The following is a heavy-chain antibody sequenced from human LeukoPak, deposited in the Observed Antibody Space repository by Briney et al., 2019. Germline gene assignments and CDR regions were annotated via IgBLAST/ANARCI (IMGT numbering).Heavy chain of an antibody. Sequence: PGGSLRLSCAASGFTFDDYAMHWVRQAPGKGLEWVSGISWNSGSIGYADSVKGRFTISRDNAKNSLYLQMNSLRAEDMALYYCAKDRSAILTAFDIWGQGTMVTVSS. CDR1: GFTFDDYA. J-gene: IGHJ3*02. CDR2: ISWNSGSI. D-gene: IGHD3-9*01. V-gene: IGHV3-9*03. CDR3: AKDRSAILTAFDI.